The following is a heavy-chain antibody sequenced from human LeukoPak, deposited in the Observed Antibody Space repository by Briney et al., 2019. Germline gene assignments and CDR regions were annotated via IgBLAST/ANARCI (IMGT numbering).Heavy chain of an antibody. CDR3: ARDPGDYYGSGSSDAFDI. V-gene: IGHV3-33*01. Sequence: GRSLRLSCAASGFTFSSYGMHWVRQAPGKGLEWVAVIWYDGSNKYYADSVKGRFTISRDNSKNTLYLQMNSLRAEDAAVYYCARDPGDYYGSGSSDAFDIWGQGTMVTVSS. J-gene: IGHJ3*02. CDR2: IWYDGSNK. D-gene: IGHD3-10*01. CDR1: GFTFSSYG.